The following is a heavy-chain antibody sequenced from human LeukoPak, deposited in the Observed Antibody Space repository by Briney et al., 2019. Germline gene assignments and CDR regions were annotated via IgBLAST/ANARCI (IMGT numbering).Heavy chain of an antibody. V-gene: IGHV1-2*02. CDR3: ARDRITVVRGASSFDY. Sequence: ASVEVSCKASGYTFTGYYTHWVRQAPGQGLEWMGWINPNSGGTNYAQKFQGRVTMTRDTSISTAYMELSRLRSDDTAVYYCARDRITVVRGASSFDYWGQGTLVTVSS. CDR1: GYTFTGYY. J-gene: IGHJ4*02. D-gene: IGHD3-10*01. CDR2: INPNSGGT.